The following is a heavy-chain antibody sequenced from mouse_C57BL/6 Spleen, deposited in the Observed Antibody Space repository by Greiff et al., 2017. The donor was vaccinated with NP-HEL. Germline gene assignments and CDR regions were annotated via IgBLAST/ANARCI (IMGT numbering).Heavy chain of an antibody. CDR2: FYPGSGSI. CDR3: ARHEGIYYDYDEYAMDY. D-gene: IGHD2-4*01. V-gene: IGHV1-62-2*01. J-gene: IGHJ4*01. CDR1: GYTFTEYT. Sequence: QVQLQQSGAELVKPGASVKLSCKASGYTFTEYTIHWVKQRSGQGLEWIGWFYPGSGSIKYNEKFKDKATLTADKSSSTVYMELSRLTSEDSAVYFCARHEGIYYDYDEYAMDYWGQGTSVTVSS.